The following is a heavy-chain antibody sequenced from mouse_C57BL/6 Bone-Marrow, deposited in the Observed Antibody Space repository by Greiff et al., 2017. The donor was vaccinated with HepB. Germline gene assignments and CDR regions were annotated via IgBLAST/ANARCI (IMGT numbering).Heavy chain of an antibody. V-gene: IGHV5-9-1*02. Sequence: VQGVESGEGLVKPGGSLKLSCAASGFTFSSYAMSWVRQTPEKRLEWVAYISSGGDYIYYADTVKGRFTISRDNARNTLYLQMSSLKSEDTAMYYCTRDQLNYGSRDWYFDVWGTGTTVTVSS. J-gene: IGHJ1*03. CDR1: GFTFSSYA. D-gene: IGHD1-1*01. CDR3: TRDQLNYGSRDWYFDV. CDR2: ISSGGDYI.